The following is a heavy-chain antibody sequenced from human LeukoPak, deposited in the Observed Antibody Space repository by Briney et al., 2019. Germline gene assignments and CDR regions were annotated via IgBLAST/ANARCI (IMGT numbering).Heavy chain of an antibody. V-gene: IGHV3-53*01. D-gene: IGHD4-11*01. CDR3: ARGELGPTDYTNYVS. Sequence: GGSLRLSCAVSGVTVTSTDMSWVRQAPGKGLEWVSVIFSGGGTYYRGSMEGRFTISRDNAKSSLFLQMNSLRAEDTALYFCARGELGPTDYTNYVSWGQGTLVTVSS. CDR2: IFSGGGT. J-gene: IGHJ5*02. CDR1: GVTVTSTD.